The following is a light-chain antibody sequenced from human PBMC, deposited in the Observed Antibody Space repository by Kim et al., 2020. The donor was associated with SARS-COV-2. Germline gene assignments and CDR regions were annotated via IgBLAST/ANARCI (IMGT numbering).Light chain of an antibody. CDR2: GAT. J-gene: IGKJ1*01. CDR3: QQDNNWPRT. CDR1: QSVSSI. Sequence: VAPGERATLSGRASQSVSSILAWYQQKPGQAPRLLIYGATTRATGIPARFSGSGSGTEFTLTISSLQSEDFAVYYCQQDNNWPRTFGQGTKVDIK. V-gene: IGKV3-15*01.